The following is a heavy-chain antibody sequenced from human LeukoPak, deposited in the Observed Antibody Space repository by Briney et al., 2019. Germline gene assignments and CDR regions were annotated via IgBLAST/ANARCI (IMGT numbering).Heavy chain of an antibody. CDR3: AKDIRSLYSSSLGHYFDY. Sequence: GGSLRLSCAASGFTFSSYGMSWVRQAPGKGLEWVSAISGSGGSTYYADSVKGRFTISRDNSKNTLYLQMNSLRAEDTALYYCAKDIRSLYSSSLGHYFDYWGQGTLVTVSS. CDR1: GFTFSSYG. D-gene: IGHD6-13*01. CDR2: ISGSGGST. V-gene: IGHV3-23*01. J-gene: IGHJ4*02.